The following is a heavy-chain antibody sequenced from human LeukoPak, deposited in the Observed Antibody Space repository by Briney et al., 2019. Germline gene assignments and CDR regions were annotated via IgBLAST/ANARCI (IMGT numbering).Heavy chain of an antibody. CDR2: VNHSGSI. J-gene: IGHJ4*02. D-gene: IGHD5-24*01. CDR1: GGSFSTYY. V-gene: IGHV4-34*01. CDR3: TANPHRDGPLNY. Sequence: PSETLSLTCAVSGGSFSTYYSSSVRERPGEGRKWIGEVNHSGSINYSPSLMSRVTRSVDTSMNQLSLKLTSVTAADTAVYYCTANPHRDGPLNYWGQGTLVTVSS.